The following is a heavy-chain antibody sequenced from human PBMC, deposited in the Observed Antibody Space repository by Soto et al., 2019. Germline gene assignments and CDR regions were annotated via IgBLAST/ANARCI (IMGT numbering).Heavy chain of an antibody. CDR3: ARATERLYSYGPNRFDP. Sequence: GGSLRLSCAASGFTFSDYYMSWIRQAPGKGLEWVSYISSSSSYTNYADSVKGRFTISRDNAKNSLYLQMNSLRAEDTAVYYCARATERLYSYGPNRFDPWGQGTLVTVS. V-gene: IGHV3-11*05. J-gene: IGHJ5*02. D-gene: IGHD5-18*01. CDR2: ISSSSSYT. CDR1: GFTFSDYY.